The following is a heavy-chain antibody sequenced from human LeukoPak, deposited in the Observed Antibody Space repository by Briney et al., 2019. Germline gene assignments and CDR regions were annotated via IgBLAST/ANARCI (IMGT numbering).Heavy chain of an antibody. CDR2: INHSGST. J-gene: IGHJ4*02. Sequence: SETLSLTCTVSGGSNSSGIYHWSWIRQPPGKGLEWIGEINHSGSTNYNPSLKSRVTISVDTSKNQFSLKLSSVTAADTAVYYCARRRLEYYYDSSGCFDYWGQGTLVTVSS. D-gene: IGHD3-22*01. CDR3: ARRRLEYYYDSSGCFDY. CDR1: GGSNSSGIYH. V-gene: IGHV4-39*07.